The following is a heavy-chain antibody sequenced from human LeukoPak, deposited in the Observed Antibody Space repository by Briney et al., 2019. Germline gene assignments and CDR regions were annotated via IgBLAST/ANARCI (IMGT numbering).Heavy chain of an antibody. CDR3: AKEGFDS. CDR2: ISDSGANT. J-gene: IGHJ4*02. Sequence: GGSLRLSCAASGFTFSTYAMSWVRQAPGKGLEWVSTISDSGANTYYADSVRGRFTISRDNSKNTLYLQMNSLRAEDTAVYYCAKEGFDSWGQGTLVTVSS. V-gene: IGHV3-23*01. CDR1: GFTFSTYA.